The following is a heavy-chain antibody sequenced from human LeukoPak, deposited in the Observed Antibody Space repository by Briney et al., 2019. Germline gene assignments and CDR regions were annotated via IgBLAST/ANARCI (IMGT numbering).Heavy chain of an antibody. CDR3: AKALGGITGTTSGLDY. V-gene: IGHV3-33*06. CDR2: IWYDGSNK. D-gene: IGHD1-20*01. J-gene: IGHJ4*02. CDR1: GFTFSSYG. Sequence: GGSLRLSCAASGFTFSSYGMHWVRQAPGKGLEWVAVIWYDGSNKYYADSVKGRFTISRDNSKNTLYLQMNSLRAEDTAVYYCAKALGGITGTTSGLDYWGQRTLVTVSS.